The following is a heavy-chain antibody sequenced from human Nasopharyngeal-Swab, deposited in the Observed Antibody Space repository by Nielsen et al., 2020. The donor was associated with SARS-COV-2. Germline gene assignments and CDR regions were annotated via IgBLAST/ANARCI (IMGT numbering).Heavy chain of an antibody. V-gene: IGHV3-7*01. Sequence: GESLKISCAASGFTFSSYWMSWVRQAPGKGLEWVAKIKQDGSGKYYVDSVKGRFTISRDNAKNSLYLQMDSLRDEDTAVYYCVRDWGYWGQGTWSPSPQ. CDR2: IKQDGSGK. CDR3: VRDWGY. J-gene: IGHJ4*02. D-gene: IGHD3-16*01. CDR1: GFTFSSYW.